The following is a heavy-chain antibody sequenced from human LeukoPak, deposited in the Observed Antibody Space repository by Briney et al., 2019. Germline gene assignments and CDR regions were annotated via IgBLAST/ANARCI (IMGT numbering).Heavy chain of an antibody. CDR3: ARDGTYTDYDPDFDI. Sequence: GGSLRLSCAASGFTISRFWMSWVRQAPGKGLEWVANIKQDGSEKYYVDSVKGRFTMSRDNAKNSLYLQMDSLRAEDTAVFYCARDGTYTDYDPDFDIWGQGTLVTVSS. J-gene: IGHJ4*02. CDR1: GFTISRFW. CDR2: IKQDGSEK. V-gene: IGHV3-7*04. D-gene: IGHD5-12*01.